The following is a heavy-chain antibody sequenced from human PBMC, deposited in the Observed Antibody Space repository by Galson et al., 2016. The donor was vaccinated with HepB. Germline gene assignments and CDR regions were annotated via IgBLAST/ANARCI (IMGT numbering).Heavy chain of an antibody. D-gene: IGHD2-2*01. V-gene: IGHV1-3*01. J-gene: IGHJ5*02. Sequence: QSGAEVKKPGESLRISCNGSGYTFTTYAMHWVRQVPGQRLEWMGLINAGNGNTKYSQKFQGRVTITRDTSASTAYMELTSRTSEDTAVYYCARGIAVEPSANWFDPWGQGSLVTVSS. CDR1: GYTFTTYA. CDR3: ARGIAVEPSANWFDP. CDR2: INAGNGNT.